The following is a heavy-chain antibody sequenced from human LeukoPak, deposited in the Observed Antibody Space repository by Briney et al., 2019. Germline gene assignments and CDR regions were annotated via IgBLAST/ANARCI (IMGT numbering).Heavy chain of an antibody. CDR1: GGSISSYY. Sequence: SETLSLTCTVSGGSISSYYWSWLRQPPGKGLEWIGYIYYSGSTNYNPSLKSRVTISVDTSKNQFSLKLSSVTAADTAVYYCASLVEYSSSLYYFDYWGQGTLVTVSS. V-gene: IGHV4-59*12. CDR3: ASLVEYSSSLYYFDY. J-gene: IGHJ4*02. CDR2: IYYSGST. D-gene: IGHD6-13*01.